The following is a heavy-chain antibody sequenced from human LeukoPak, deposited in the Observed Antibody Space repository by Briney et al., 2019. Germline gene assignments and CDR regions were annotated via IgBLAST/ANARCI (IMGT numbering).Heavy chain of an antibody. J-gene: IGHJ4*02. D-gene: IGHD3-10*01. CDR3: ASHGSGTYGSFDY. V-gene: IGHV1-69*06. CDR2: IIPLFGTA. CDR1: GGTFSRYT. Sequence: SVKVSCEASGGTFSRYTISWVRQAPGQGLEWMGGIIPLFGTANYAQKFQGRVTITADKSTTTAYMELSSLRSEDTAVYYCASHGSGTYGSFDYWGQGTLVTVSS.